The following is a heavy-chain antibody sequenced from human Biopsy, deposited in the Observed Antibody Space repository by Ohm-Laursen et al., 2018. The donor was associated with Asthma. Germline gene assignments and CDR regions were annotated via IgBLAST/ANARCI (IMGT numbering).Heavy chain of an antibody. Sequence: ASVKVSCKASGYTFISYAIRWVRQAPGQRLEWMGWINAGNGNTKYSQKFQGRVTITRDTSASTAYMELSSLRSEDTAVYYCARTYYDFLTGQVNDAFATWGQGTMVTVSS. D-gene: IGHD3-9*01. V-gene: IGHV1-3*01. J-gene: IGHJ3*02. CDR2: INAGNGNT. CDR3: ARTYYDFLTGQVNDAFAT. CDR1: GYTFISYA.